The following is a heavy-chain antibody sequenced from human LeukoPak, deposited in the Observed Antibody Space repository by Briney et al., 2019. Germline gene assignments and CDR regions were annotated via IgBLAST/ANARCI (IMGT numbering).Heavy chain of an antibody. Sequence: SVKVSCKASGGTFSSYAISWVRQAPGQGLEWVGGIIPIFGTANYAQKFQGRVTITADESTSTAYMELSSLRSEDTAVYYCARVIGYGDSYYFDYWGQGTLVTVSS. V-gene: IGHV1-69*13. CDR1: GGTFSSYA. CDR3: ARVIGYGDSYYFDY. CDR2: IIPIFGTA. J-gene: IGHJ4*02. D-gene: IGHD4-17*01.